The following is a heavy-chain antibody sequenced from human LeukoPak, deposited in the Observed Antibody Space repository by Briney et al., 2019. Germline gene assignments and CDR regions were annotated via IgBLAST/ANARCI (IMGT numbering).Heavy chain of an antibody. V-gene: IGHV3-33*01. Sequence: GRSLRLSCVVSGFTFSSYGMHWVRQAPGKGLEWVAVIWYDGSKEYYIDSVKGRFTISRDNSKNTLYLQMNSLRAEDTAVYYCARGSGYYPLSDYWGQGTLVTVSS. D-gene: IGHD3-22*01. J-gene: IGHJ4*02. CDR2: IWYDGSKE. CDR3: ARGSGYYPLSDY. CDR1: GFTFSSYG.